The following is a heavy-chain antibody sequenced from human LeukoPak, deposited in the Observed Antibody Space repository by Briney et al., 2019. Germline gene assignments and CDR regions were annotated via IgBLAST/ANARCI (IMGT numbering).Heavy chain of an antibody. J-gene: IGHJ4*02. D-gene: IGHD5-12*01. V-gene: IGHV1-46*01. CDR2: INPSGGST. Sequence: ASVKVSCKASGYTFTSYYMHWVRQAPGQGLEWMGIINPSGGSTSYAQKFQGRVTMTRDTSTSTVYMELSSLRSGDTAVYYCARDPTNTSGYYAYFDYWGQGTLVTVSS. CDR1: GYTFTSYY. CDR3: ARDPTNTSGYYAYFDY.